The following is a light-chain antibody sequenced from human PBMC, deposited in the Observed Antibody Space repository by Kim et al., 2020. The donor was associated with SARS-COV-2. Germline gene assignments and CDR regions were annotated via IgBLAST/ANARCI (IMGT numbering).Light chain of an antibody. CDR3: QQYDTYPLT. J-gene: IGKJ4*01. Sequence: DIQMTQSPSSVSASVGDRVTITCRASQHINNWLAWYQQKPGKAPETLIHATSTLLSGVPSRFSGSASGTEFTLTISSLQPEDIATYFCQQYDTYPLTFGGGTKVDIK. V-gene: IGKV1D-16*01. CDR1: QHINNW. CDR2: ATS.